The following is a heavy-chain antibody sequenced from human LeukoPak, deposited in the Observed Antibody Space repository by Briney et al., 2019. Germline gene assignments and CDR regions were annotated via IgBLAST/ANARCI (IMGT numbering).Heavy chain of an antibody. Sequence: ASVKVSCKASGYTFTSYDINWVRQATGQGLEWMGWMNPNSGNTGYAQKFQGRVTMTRNTSISTAYMELSSLRSEDTAVYYCARGGYCSGGSCYRNWFDPWGKGTLVTVSS. CDR1: GYTFTSYD. CDR3: ARGGYCSGGSCYRNWFDP. D-gene: IGHD2-15*01. J-gene: IGHJ5*02. V-gene: IGHV1-8*01. CDR2: MNPNSGNT.